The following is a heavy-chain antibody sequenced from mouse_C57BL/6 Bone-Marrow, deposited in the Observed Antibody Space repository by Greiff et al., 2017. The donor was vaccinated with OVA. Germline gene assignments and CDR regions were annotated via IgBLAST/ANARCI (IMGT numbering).Heavy chain of an antibody. CDR1: GYSFTGYY. D-gene: IGHD2-5*01. CDR3: ARSLTYYSNYVDY. V-gene: IGHV1-42*01. J-gene: IGHJ2*01. CDR2: INPSTGGT. Sequence: VQLQQSGPELVKPGASVKISCKASGYSFTGYYMNWVKQSPEKSLEWIGEINPSTGGTTYNQKFKAKATLTVDKSSSTAYMQLKSLTSEDSAVYYCARSLTYYSNYVDYWGQGTTLTVSS.